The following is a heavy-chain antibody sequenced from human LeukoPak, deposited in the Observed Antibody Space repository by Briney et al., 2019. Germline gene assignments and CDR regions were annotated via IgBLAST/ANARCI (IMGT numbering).Heavy chain of an antibody. Sequence: ASVQVSCKASGYTFTSNYIHWVRQAPGQGLEWMGWINPNSGGTNYAQKFQGRVTMTRDTSISTAYMELSRLRSDDTALYYCARVLNYYDSSGYYCYYFDYWGQGTLVAVSS. J-gene: IGHJ4*02. V-gene: IGHV1-2*02. CDR1: GYTFTSNY. D-gene: IGHD3-22*01. CDR3: ARVLNYYDSSGYYCYYFDY. CDR2: INPNSGGT.